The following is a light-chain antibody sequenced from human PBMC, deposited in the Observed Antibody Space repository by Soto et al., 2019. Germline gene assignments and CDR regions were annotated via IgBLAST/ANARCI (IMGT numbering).Light chain of an antibody. CDR1: QSVLHSSSNKNF. Sequence: DIVMTQSPDSLAVSLGERATINCKSSQSVLHSSSNKNFLAWYQQKAGQPPKLIIHCASTRESGVPDRFSGRGSGTDFTLTIGSLQAEDVAVYYCQQYYSPPHSFGQGTKLEVK. CDR2: CAS. CDR3: QQYYSPPHS. V-gene: IGKV4-1*01. J-gene: IGKJ2*01.